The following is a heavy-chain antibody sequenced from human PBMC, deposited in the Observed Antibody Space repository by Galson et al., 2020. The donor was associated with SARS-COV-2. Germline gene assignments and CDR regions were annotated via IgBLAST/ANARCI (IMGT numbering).Heavy chain of an antibody. Sequence: GESLKISCAASGFTFSSYAMHWVRQAPGKGLEYVSVISFTGGSTYYANSVNGRFTISRDNSKNMLYLQMGSLRTEDMAVYYCAKGSAYSGYDGYYFDYWGQGTLVTVSS. CDR2: ISFTGGST. CDR1: GFTFSSYA. J-gene: IGHJ4*02. CDR3: AKGSAYSGYDGYYFDY. D-gene: IGHD5-12*01. V-gene: IGHV3-64*01.